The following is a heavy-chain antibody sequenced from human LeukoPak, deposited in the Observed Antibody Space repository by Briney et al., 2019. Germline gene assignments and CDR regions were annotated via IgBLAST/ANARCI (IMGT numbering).Heavy chain of an antibody. V-gene: IGHV1-69*05. CDR3: ARDLRGYSSNWYDVDY. CDR1: GYIFTDYY. D-gene: IGHD6-13*01. Sequence: ASVKVSCKASGYIFTDYYMHWVRQAPGQELGWMGGIIPIFGTANYAQKFQGRVTITTDESTSTAYMELSSLRSEDTAVYYCARDLRGYSSNWYDVDYWGQGTLVTVSS. J-gene: IGHJ4*02. CDR2: IIPIFGTA.